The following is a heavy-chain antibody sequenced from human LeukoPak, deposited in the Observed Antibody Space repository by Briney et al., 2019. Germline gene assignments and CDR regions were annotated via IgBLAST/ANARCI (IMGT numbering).Heavy chain of an antibody. CDR2: IIPIFGTA. CDR1: GGTFSSYA. CDR3: ASTSAGYSYGHDY. D-gene: IGHD5-18*01. J-gene: IGHJ4*02. V-gene: IGHV1-69*13. Sequence: ASVKVSCKASGGTFSSYAISWVRQAPGQGLEWMGGIIPIFGTANYAQKFQGRVTITADESTSTAYMELSSLRSEDTAVYYCASTSAGYSYGHDYWGQGTLVTVSS.